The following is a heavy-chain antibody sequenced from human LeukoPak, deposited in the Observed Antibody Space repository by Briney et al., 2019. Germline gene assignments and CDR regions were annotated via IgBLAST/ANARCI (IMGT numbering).Heavy chain of an antibody. J-gene: IGHJ3*02. V-gene: IGHV4-59*08. Sequence: SETLSLTCTVSDGSFSSYSWNWIRQPPGRGLEWIGYIYYSGSTIYNPSLRSRVTISIDTSKNQFSLKLTSVTAADTAVYYCARLKARDAFDIWGQGTMVSVSS. CDR2: IYYSGST. CDR1: DGSFSSYS. CDR3: ARLKARDAFDI.